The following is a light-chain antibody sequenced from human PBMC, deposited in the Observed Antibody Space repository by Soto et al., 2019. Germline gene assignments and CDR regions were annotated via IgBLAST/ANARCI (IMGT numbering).Light chain of an antibody. V-gene: IGLV1-44*01. Sequence: QSVLTQSPSVSGTPGQGVTISCAGGTSNIGSYTVNWYQQLQGTAPQVLIYGDNQRPSGVADRFSGSNSGTSASLAISGLQAEDEADYYCAAWDDSLNGVVFGGGTKLTVL. CDR3: AAWDDSLNGVV. J-gene: IGLJ2*01. CDR1: TSNIGSYT. CDR2: GDN.